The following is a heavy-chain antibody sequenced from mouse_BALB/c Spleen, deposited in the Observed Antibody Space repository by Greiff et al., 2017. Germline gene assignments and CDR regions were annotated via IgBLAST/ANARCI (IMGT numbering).Heavy chain of an antibody. CDR1: GYTFTSYT. J-gene: IGHJ4*01. Sequence: VQRVESGAELARPGASVKMSCKASGYTFTSYTMHWVKQRPGQGLEWIGYINPSSGYTNYNQKFKDKATLTADKSSSTAYMQLSSLTSEDSAVYYCARPGTTDYWGQGTSVTVSS. CDR2: INPSSGYT. CDR3: ARPGTTDY. D-gene: IGHD4-1*01. V-gene: IGHV1-4*01.